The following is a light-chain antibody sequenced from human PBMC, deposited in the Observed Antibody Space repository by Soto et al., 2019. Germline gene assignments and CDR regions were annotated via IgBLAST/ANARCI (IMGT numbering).Light chain of an antibody. CDR3: QQYSGSAT. CDR2: GAS. J-gene: IGKJ1*01. V-gene: IGKV3-20*01. Sequence: EIVLTQSPGTLSLSPGERATLSCRASQSVSNSYLAWYQQKPGQAPRLIIYGASSRATAIPDRFSGSGSGTDFTLTISRLEPEDFAVYYCQQYSGSATFGQGTKVEVK. CDR1: QSVSNSY.